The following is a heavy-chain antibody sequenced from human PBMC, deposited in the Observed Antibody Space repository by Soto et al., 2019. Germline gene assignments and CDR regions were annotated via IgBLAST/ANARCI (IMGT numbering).Heavy chain of an antibody. CDR1: VGSFSAYS. CDR3: ARARFDSWSHIYYGLDV. Sequence: LSLTCGLYVGSFSAYSCTWLRQSPGKGLEWIGEITHGGSTDYNPALKSRLVMSVDTSKNQFSLRVTSVTAADAAVYFCARARFDSWSHIYYGLDVWGQGTTVTVSS. V-gene: IGHV4-34*01. CDR2: ITHGGST. D-gene: IGHD3-3*01. J-gene: IGHJ6*02.